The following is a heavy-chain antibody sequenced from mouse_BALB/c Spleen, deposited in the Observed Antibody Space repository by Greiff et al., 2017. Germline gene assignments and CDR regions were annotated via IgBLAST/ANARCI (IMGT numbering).Heavy chain of an antibody. D-gene: IGHD1-1*01. CDR3: AYYYGSSPRFDY. V-gene: IGHV14-3*02. CDR2: IDPANGNT. CDR1: GFNIKDTY. J-gene: IGHJ2*01. Sequence: VQLQQSGAELVKPGASVKLSCTASGFNIKDTYMHWVKQRPEQGLEWIGRIDPANGNTKYDPKFQGKATITADTSSNTAYLQLSSLTSEDTAVYYCAYYYGSSPRFDYWGQGTTLTVSS.